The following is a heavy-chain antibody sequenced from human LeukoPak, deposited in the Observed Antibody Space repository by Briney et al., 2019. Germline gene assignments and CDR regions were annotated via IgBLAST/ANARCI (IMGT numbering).Heavy chain of an antibody. V-gene: IGHV4-38-2*01. Sequence: SETLSLTCAVSGYSISTGRYWGWIRQPPGKGLEWIGSIYHSGSTYYNPSLKSRVTISVDTSKNHFSLTLRSVTAADTAVYYCARVGDYDSSGYYGWFDPWGQGTLVTVSS. CDR3: ARVGDYDSSGYYGWFDP. CDR2: IYHSGST. J-gene: IGHJ5*02. CDR1: GYSISTGRY. D-gene: IGHD3-22*01.